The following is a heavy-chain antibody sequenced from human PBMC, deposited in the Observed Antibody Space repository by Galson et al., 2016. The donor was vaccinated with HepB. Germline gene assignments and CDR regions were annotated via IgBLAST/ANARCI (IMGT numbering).Heavy chain of an antibody. V-gene: IGHV3-23*01. CDR3: AKEGWYGELLYGNFDF. J-gene: IGHJ4*02. D-gene: IGHD3-10*01. CDR2: ISGRGDRI. CDR1: GFTFSSFA. Sequence: SLRLSCAASGFTFSSFAMSWVRRVPGKGLEWVSAISGRGDRIRYAESVKGRFIISRDNSRNSLDVEMKSLRVEDTAVYYCAKEGWYGELLYGNFDFWGQGTLFTVSS.